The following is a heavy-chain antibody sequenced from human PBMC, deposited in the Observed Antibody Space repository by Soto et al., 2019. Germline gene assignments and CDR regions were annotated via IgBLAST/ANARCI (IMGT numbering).Heavy chain of an antibody. Sequence: QRQLQESGPGLVKPSETLSLTCTVSGDSLTSSSYYWGWMRQPPGKGLECIGNIYYDGNTYYNPSLKSRVTISLDTSKNQFSLRLNSVTAADTAVYYCARSTIAPRLFMYPFDSWGQGTLVTVSS. V-gene: IGHV4-39*01. CDR1: GDSLTSSSYY. D-gene: IGHD6-6*01. CDR2: IYYDGNT. CDR3: ARSTIAPRLFMYPFDS. J-gene: IGHJ4*02.